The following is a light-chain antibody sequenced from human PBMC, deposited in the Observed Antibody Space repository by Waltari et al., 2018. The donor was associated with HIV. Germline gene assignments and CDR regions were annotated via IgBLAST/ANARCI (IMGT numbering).Light chain of an antibody. Sequence: GQRVTISCSGSSSNIGSNYVYWYQQLPGTTPKPLIYRNNQRPSGVPDRFSGAKSGTSASLAISGLRSEDEADYYCAAWDDSLSGWVFGGGTKLTVL. CDR1: SSNIGSNY. J-gene: IGLJ3*02. CDR3: AAWDDSLSGWV. CDR2: RNN. V-gene: IGLV1-47*01.